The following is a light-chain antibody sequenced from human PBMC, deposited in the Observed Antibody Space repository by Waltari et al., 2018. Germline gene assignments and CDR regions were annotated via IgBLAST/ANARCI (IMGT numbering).Light chain of an antibody. CDR2: GGS. J-gene: IGKJ1*01. CDR3: QQYGTSTGT. V-gene: IGKV3-20*01. Sequence: EIVLTQPPGTLSLSRGDRVTLSCRASQSVNANRVAWYHQRPGRTPTLLIHGGSCRAIGIPDRFSGSVSGTDFTLTISRLEPEDSGIYYCQQYGTSTGTFGQGTKVEIK. CDR1: QSVNANR.